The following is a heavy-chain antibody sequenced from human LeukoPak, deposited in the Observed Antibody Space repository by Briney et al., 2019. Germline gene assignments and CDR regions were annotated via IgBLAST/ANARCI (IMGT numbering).Heavy chain of an antibody. D-gene: IGHD5-18*01. J-gene: IGHJ4*02. CDR3: ARDWRYSYGVD. CDR2: IKHSGGST. V-gene: IGHV1-46*02. Sequence: ASVKVSCTASGDILNNYHIHWVRQAPGQGLEWMGIIKHSGGSTTYAQKFQGRLIMTRDTSTGTVNMELSSLRAEDTAVYYCARDWRYSYGVDGGQGTLVTVSS. CDR1: GDILNNYH.